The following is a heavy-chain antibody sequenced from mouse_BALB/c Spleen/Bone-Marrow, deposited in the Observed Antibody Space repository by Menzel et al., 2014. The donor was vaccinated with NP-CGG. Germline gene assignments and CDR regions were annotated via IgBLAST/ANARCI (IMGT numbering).Heavy chain of an antibody. CDR3: ARSYYYGSSWTFAY. CDR1: GFTFSSYT. CDR2: ISNGGGST. Sequence: EVQGVESEGGLVQPGGSLKLSCAASGFTFSSYTMSWVRQTPEKRLEWVAYISNGGGSTYYPDTVKGRFTISRDNAKNTLSLHMSSLKSEDTAMYYCARSYYYGSSWTFAYWGQGTLVTVSA. V-gene: IGHV5-12-2*01. J-gene: IGHJ3*01. D-gene: IGHD1-1*01.